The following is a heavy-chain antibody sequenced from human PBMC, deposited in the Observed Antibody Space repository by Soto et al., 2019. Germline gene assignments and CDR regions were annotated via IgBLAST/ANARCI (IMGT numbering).Heavy chain of an antibody. CDR2: IKADGREK. CDR3: ARDVGYGDY. Sequence: EVELVESGGGVVQPGGSLRLYCAGAGFTFSSYWMAWVRQAPGKGLEWVASIKADGREKNYVDSVKGRCTVSRDNAKNSLYLQMNSLRVEDTAVYYCARDVGYGDYWGQGTLVFVSS. D-gene: IGHD5-12*01. CDR1: GFTFSSYW. J-gene: IGHJ4*02. V-gene: IGHV3-7*04.